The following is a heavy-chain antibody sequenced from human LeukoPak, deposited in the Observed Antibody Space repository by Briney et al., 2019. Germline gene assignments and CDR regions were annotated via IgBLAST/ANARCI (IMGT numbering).Heavy chain of an antibody. D-gene: IGHD7-27*01. Sequence: PGGSLRLSCAVSGLTVSSNYMSWVRQAPGKGLEWVSVLYSGGNTYYADSVKGRFTISRDNSKNTLYLQMNSLRAEDTAVYYCAKPGAGDVWGKGTTVTVSS. CDR3: AKPGAGDV. CDR1: GLTVSSNY. CDR2: LYSGGNT. J-gene: IGHJ6*04. V-gene: IGHV3-53*01.